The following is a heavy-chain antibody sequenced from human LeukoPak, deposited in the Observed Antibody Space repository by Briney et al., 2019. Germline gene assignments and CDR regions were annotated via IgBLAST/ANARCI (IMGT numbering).Heavy chain of an antibody. V-gene: IGHV3-13*01. J-gene: IGHJ6*03. Sequence: PGGSLRLSCAASGFTFSSYDMHWVRQATGKGLEWVSTIGTAGDTYYPGSVKGRFTISRENAKNSLYLQMNSLRAGDTAVYYCARGGDFGYSYGGYYYMGVWGKGTTVTVSS. CDR2: IGTAGDT. D-gene: IGHD5-18*01. CDR3: ARGGDFGYSYGGYYYMGV. CDR1: GFTFSSYD.